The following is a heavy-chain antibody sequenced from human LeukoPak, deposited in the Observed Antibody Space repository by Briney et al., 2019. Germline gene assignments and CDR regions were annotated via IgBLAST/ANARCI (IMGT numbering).Heavy chain of an antibody. CDR2: IYHTGST. CDR3: ARVGANASIDY. J-gene: IGHJ4*02. Sequence: SETLSLTCAVSGYSITAGYYWGWVRQPPGKGLEWIGSIYHTGSTYYNPSLKSRVTISLDTSENHFSLNLTSVTAAHTAVYYCARVGANASIDYGGQGILVTVSS. V-gene: IGHV4-38-2*01. CDR1: GYSITAGYY. D-gene: IGHD1-26*01.